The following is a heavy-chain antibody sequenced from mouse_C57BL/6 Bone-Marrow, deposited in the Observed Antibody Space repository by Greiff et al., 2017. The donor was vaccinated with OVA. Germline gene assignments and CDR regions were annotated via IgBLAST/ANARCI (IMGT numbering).Heavy chain of an antibody. V-gene: IGHV1-82*01. D-gene: IGHD2-3*01. Sequence: VKLQESGPELVKPGASVKISCKASGYTFSSSWMNWVKQRPGKGLEWIGRIYPGDGDTNYNGKFKGKATLTADKSSSTAYMQLSSLTSEDSAVYFCARWLLNFYWYFDVWGTGTTVTVSS. CDR1: GYTFSSSW. CDR3: ARWLLNFYWYFDV. J-gene: IGHJ1*03. CDR2: IYPGDGDT.